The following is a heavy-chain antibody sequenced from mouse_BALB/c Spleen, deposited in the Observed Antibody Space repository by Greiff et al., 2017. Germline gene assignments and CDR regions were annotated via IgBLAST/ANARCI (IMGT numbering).Heavy chain of an antibody. CDR3: TRDITTVVAEAMDY. J-gene: IGHJ4*01. CDR1: GFTFSSYT. D-gene: IGHD1-1*01. V-gene: IGHV5-6-4*01. CDR2: ISSGGSYT. Sequence: DVKLVESGGGLVKPGGSLKLSCAASGFTFSSYTMSWVRQTPEKRLEWVATISSGGSYTYYPDSVKGRFTISRDNAKNTLYLQMSSLKSEDTAMYYCTRDITTVVAEAMDYWGQGTSVTVSS.